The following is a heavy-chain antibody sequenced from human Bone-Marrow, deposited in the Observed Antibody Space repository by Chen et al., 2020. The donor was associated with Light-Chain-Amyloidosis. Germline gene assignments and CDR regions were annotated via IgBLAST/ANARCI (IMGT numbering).Heavy chain of an antibody. CDR2: IYRGGTT. Sequence: EVQLVESGGGLIQPGGSLRLSCAASGFAVSDNYMSWVRQAPGKVLEWVSLIYRGGTTYYADSVKGRFTISRDNSKNTLYLQMTSLRADDSAVYYCARDPEISSGGFDLWGRGTLVTVSS. CDR3: ARDPEISSGGFDL. D-gene: IGHD6-25*01. V-gene: IGHV3-53*01. J-gene: IGHJ2*01. CDR1: GFAVSDNY.